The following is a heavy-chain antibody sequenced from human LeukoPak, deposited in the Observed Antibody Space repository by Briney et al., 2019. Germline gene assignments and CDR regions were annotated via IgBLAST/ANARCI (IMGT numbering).Heavy chain of an antibody. D-gene: IGHD5-12*01. CDR2: IREDGGDI. Sequence: PGGSLRLSCAASGFTFTNYWMSWVRQAPGKGPEWGAMIREDGGDIYYVDSVKGRFTISRDNAKNSLFLQMNSLRAEDTAVYYCAKSIVAAIEDIDYWGQGTLVTVSS. CDR3: AKSIVAAIEDIDY. CDR1: GFTFTNYW. J-gene: IGHJ4*02. V-gene: IGHV3-7*03.